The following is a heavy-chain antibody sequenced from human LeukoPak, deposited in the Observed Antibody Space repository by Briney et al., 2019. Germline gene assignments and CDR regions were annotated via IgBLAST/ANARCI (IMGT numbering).Heavy chain of an antibody. V-gene: IGHV3-53*01. J-gene: IGHJ3*02. CDR3: AKDRNTMIVPGAFDI. CDR2: IYSGGST. D-gene: IGHD3-22*01. Sequence: PGGSLRLSCAASGFTVSSNYMSWVRQAPGKGLEWVSVIYSGGSTYYADSVKGRFTISRDNSKNTLYLQMNSLRAEDTAVYYCAKDRNTMIVPGAFDIWGQGTEVTVSS. CDR1: GFTVSSNY.